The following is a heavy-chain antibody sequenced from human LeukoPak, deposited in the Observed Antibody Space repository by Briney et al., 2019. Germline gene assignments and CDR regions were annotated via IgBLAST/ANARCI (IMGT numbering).Heavy chain of an antibody. D-gene: IGHD5-18*01. CDR1: GYSFTTYW. CDR2: IHPGDSDT. CDR3: ARHLGHSYGIRFDS. J-gene: IGHJ4*02. Sequence: GESLKISCQSTGYSFTTYWIGWVRQMPGKGLEWMGIIHPGDSDTTYSPSFQGQVTISADKSISTAYLQWSSLKASDTAMYYCARHLGHSYGIRFDSWGQGTLVTVSS. V-gene: IGHV5-51*01.